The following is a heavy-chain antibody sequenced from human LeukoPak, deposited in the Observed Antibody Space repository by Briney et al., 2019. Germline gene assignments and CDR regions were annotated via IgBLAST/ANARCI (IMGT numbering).Heavy chain of an antibody. V-gene: IGHV4-59*01. Sequence: SETLSLTCTVSGGSISSYYWSWIRQPPGKGLVWIGYIYYSGSTNYNPSLKSRVTISVDTSKNQFSLKLSSVTAADTAVYYCARDSRWLDYWGQGTLVTVSS. CDR2: IYYSGST. J-gene: IGHJ4*02. D-gene: IGHD4-23*01. CDR1: GGSISSYY. CDR3: ARDSRWLDY.